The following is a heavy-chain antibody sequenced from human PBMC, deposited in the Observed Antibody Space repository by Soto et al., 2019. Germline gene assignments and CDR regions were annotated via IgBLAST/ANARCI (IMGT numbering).Heavy chain of an antibody. CDR3: STDSYFNMLAMRLEY. Sequence: GGSLRLSCAASGFIFSNAWINWFRQAPGKGLGLSGRIKSTPAGGTKDYAGPVKGRLAISRDDSKDIVSMKMNGLKPGETAVYYCSTDSYFNMLAMRLEYWGNGTWFTVSS. J-gene: IGHJ4*01. D-gene: IGHD2-8*01. CDR1: GFIFSNAW. CDR2: IKSTPAGGTK. V-gene: IGHV3-15*07.